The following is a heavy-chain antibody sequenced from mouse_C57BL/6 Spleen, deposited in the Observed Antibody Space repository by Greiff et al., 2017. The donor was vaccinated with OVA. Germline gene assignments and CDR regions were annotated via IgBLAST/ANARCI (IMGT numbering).Heavy chain of an antibody. CDR1: GYTFTSYW. Sequence: QVQLKQPGAELVKPGASVKLSCKASGYTFTSYWMHWVKQRPGRGLEWIGRIDPNSGGTKYNEKFKSKATLTVDKPSSTAYMQLSSLTSEDSAVYYCARALPTIVTLYAMDYWGQGTSVTVSS. J-gene: IGHJ4*01. D-gene: IGHD2-5*01. CDR2: IDPNSGGT. CDR3: ARALPTIVTLYAMDY. V-gene: IGHV1-72*01.